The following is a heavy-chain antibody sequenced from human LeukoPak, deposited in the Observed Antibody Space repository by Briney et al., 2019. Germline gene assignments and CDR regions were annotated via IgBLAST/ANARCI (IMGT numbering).Heavy chain of an antibody. Sequence: SVKVSCKASGGTFSSYAISWVRQAPGQGLEWMGRIIPILGIANYAQKFQGRVTITADKSTSTAYMELSSLRSEDTAVYYCARDDWDSYYYDSSGYYLAGNYWGQGTLVTVSS. CDR2: IIPILGIA. CDR1: GGTFSSYA. V-gene: IGHV1-69*04. CDR3: ARDDWDSYYYDSSGYYLAGNY. J-gene: IGHJ4*02. D-gene: IGHD3-22*01.